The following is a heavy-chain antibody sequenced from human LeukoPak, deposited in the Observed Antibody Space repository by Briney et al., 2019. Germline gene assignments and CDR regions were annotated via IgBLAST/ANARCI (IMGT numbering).Heavy chain of an antibody. CDR1: GYAFTSYG. V-gene: IGHV1-18*01. J-gene: IGHJ4*02. D-gene: IGHD2-2*02. Sequence: ASVKVSCKASGYAFTSYGISWVRQAPGQGLEWMGWISAYNGNTNYAQKLQGRVTMTTDTSTSIAYMELRSLRSDDTAVYYCARDRCSSTSCYIYFGYWGQGTLVTVSS. CDR2: ISAYNGNT. CDR3: ARDRCSSTSCYIYFGY.